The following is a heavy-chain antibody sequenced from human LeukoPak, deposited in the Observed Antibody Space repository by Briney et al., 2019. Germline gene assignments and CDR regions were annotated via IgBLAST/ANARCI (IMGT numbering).Heavy chain of an antibody. J-gene: IGHJ4*02. CDR2: INAGNGNT. Sequence: ASVKVSCKASGYTFTSYGMHWVRQAPGQRLEWMGWINAGNGNTKYSQKFQGRVTITRDTSASTAYMELSSLRSEDTAVYYCARGGGSGEFDYWGQGTLVTVSS. CDR3: ARGGGSGEFDY. V-gene: IGHV1-3*01. CDR1: GYTFTSYG. D-gene: IGHD6-19*01.